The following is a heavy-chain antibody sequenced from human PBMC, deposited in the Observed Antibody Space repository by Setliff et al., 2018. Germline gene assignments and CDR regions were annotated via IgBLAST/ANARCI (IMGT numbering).Heavy chain of an antibody. J-gene: IGHJ4*02. CDR2: IIPIFGTA. V-gene: IGHV1-69*13. CDR3: ASSRDYNFWSGYYSPLDY. CDR1: GGTFSSYA. Sequence: SVKVSCKASGGTFSSYAISWVRQAPGQGLEWMGGIIPIFGTANYAQKFQGRVTITADESTSTAYMELSSLRSDDTAVYYCASSRDYNFWSGYYSPLDYWGQGTLVTVSS. D-gene: IGHD3-3*01.